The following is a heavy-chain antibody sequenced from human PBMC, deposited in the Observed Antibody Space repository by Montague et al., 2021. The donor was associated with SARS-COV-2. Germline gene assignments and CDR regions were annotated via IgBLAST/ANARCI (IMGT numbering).Heavy chain of an antibody. V-gene: IGHV4-59*13. CDR3: ARDSLVASDYYYGVDV. CDR1: GGSISGYY. D-gene: IGHD2-2*01. CDR2: IYSSGST. J-gene: IGHJ6*02. Sequence: SETLSLTCTVSGGSISGYYWNWIRQPPGKGLEWIGYIYSSGSTNYNPSLKSRATMSVDTPKNQLSLNLSSVTAADTAVYYCARDSLVASDYYYGVDVWGQGTPVTVAS.